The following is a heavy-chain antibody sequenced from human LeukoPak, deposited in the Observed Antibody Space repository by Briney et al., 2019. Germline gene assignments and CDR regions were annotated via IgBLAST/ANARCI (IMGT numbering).Heavy chain of an antibody. V-gene: IGHV3-21*01. D-gene: IGHD3-22*01. Sequence: GGSLRLSCAAAGFTFSSYAMSWVRQAPGKGLEWVSSISSSSSYIYYADSVKGRFTISRDNAKNSLYLQMNSLRAEDTAVYYCAREGGSRLLHPYYYGMDVWGQGTTVTVSS. CDR2: ISSSSSYI. J-gene: IGHJ6*02. CDR3: AREGGSRLLHPYYYGMDV. CDR1: GFTFSSYA.